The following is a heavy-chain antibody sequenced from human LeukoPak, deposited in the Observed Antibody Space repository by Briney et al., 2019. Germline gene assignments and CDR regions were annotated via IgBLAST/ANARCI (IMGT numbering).Heavy chain of an antibody. CDR1: GGTFSGYY. V-gene: IGHV1-2*02. CDR3: ARVVGSGSFDY. Sequence: ASVKVSCKASGGTFSGYYIHWVRQAPGQGLEWMGWINPDSGGTKSAQKFQGRVTMTRDTSISTAYMELSRLRSDDTAVYYCARVVGSGSFDYWGQGTLVTVSS. D-gene: IGHD3-10*01. CDR2: INPDSGGT. J-gene: IGHJ4*02.